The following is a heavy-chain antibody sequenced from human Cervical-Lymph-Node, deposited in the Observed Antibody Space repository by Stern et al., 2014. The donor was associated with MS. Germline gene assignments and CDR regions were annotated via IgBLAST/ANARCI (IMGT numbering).Heavy chain of an antibody. J-gene: IGHJ4*02. V-gene: IGHV4-61*02. CDR3: ARGRGAAASFDY. D-gene: IGHD6-13*01. CDR1: GGSISSGSYY. CDR2: IYTSGST. Sequence: VQLVESGPGLVKPSQTLSLTCTVSGGSISSGSYYWSWIRQPAGKGLEWIGRIYTSGSTNYNPSLKSRATISVDPPKTQFPRKRSSVTAADTAVYYCARGRGAAASFDYWGQGTLVTVSS.